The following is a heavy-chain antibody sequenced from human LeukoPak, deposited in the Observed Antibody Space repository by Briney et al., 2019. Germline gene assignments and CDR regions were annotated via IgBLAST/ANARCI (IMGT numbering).Heavy chain of an antibody. CDR3: AREEWELSYYYYYYYMDV. J-gene: IGHJ6*03. CDR1: GFTFSSYW. D-gene: IGHD1-26*01. V-gene: IGHV3-7*01. Sequence: PGGSLRLSCAASGFTFSSYWMSWVRQAPGKGLEWVANIKQDGSEKYYVDSVKGRFTISRDNAKNSLYLQMNSLRAEDTAVYYCAREEWELSYYYYYYYMDVWGKGTTVTVSS. CDR2: IKQDGSEK.